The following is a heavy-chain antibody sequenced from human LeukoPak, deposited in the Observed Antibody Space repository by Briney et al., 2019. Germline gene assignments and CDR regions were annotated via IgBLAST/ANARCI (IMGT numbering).Heavy chain of an antibody. CDR3: AKARPGLREMATPFDY. V-gene: IGHV3-30*02. CDR2: IRYDGSNK. Sequence: GGSLRLSCAASGFTFSSYGMHWVRQAPGKGLEWVAFIRYDGSNKYYADSVKGRFTISRDNSKNTLYLQMNSLRAEDTAVYYCAKARPGLREMATPFDYWGQGTLVTVSS. CDR1: GFTFSSYG. D-gene: IGHD5-24*01. J-gene: IGHJ4*02.